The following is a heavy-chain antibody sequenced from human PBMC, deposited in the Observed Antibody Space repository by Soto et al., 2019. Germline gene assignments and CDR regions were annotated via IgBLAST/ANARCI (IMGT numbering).Heavy chain of an antibody. CDR1: GFTFSSYW. V-gene: IGHV3-74*01. J-gene: IGHJ4*02. Sequence: EVQLVESGENLVQPGGSLRLSCAASGFTFSSYWIHWVRQAPGKGLVWVSRIKGDEITTNYADSVKGRFTISRDSAKNTVFLQMHSLRAEDTALYYCARGLYGAYGQDFWGQGILVTVSS. D-gene: IGHD4-17*01. CDR3: ARGLYGAYGQDF. CDR2: IKGDEITT.